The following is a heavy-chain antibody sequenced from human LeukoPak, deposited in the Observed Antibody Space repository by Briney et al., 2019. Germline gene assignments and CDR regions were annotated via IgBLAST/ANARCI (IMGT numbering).Heavy chain of an antibody. V-gene: IGHV3-23*01. J-gene: IGHJ4*02. CDR1: GFTFSSYA. CDR2: ISGSGGST. CDR3: AKWTTIGDPKIDY. D-gene: IGHD2-21*02. Sequence: GGSLRLSCEASGFTFSSYAMSWVRQAPGKGLEWVSGISGSGGSTYYADSVKGRFTISRDNSMNTLYLQMNSLRAEDTAVYYCAKWTTIGDPKIDYWGQGALVTVSS.